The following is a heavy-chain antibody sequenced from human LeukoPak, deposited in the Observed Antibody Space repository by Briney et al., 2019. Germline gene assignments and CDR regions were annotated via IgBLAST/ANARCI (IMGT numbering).Heavy chain of an antibody. V-gene: IGHV4-34*01. J-gene: IGHJ6*02. CDR2: INHSGST. Sequence: SETLSFTCAVYGGSFSGNYWSWIGHRPGKGLEGSGEINHSGSTNYNTSLKSRLTISVDTSKNQFSLKLSSVTAADTAVYYCARGVIAAPHYYYGMDNWGQGTTVTVSS. D-gene: IGHD6-6*01. CDR3: ARGVIAAPHYYYGMDN. CDR1: GGSFSGNY.